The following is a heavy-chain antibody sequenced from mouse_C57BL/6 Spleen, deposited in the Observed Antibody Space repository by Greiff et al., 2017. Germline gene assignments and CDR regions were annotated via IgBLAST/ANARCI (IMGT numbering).Heavy chain of an antibody. CDR2: IYPGDGDT. V-gene: IGHV1-80*01. CDR1: GYAFSSYW. D-gene: IGHD1-1*01. CDR3: ARYETTVVAPNYFDY. Sequence: QVQLKESGAELVKPGASVKISCKASGYAFSSYWMNWVKQRPGKGLEWIGQIYPGDGDTNYNGKFTGKATLTADKSSSTAYMQLSSLTSEDSAVYFCARYETTVVAPNYFDYWGQGTTLTVSS. J-gene: IGHJ2*01.